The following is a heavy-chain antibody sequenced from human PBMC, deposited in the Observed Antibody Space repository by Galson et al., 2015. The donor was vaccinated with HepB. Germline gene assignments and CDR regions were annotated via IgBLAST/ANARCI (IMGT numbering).Heavy chain of an antibody. Sequence: SVKVSCKASGGTFSSYTISWVRQAPGQGLEWMGRIIPILGIANYAQKFQGRVTITADKSTSTAHMELSSLRSEDTAVYYCASGYSSSWHSNAEYFQHWGQGTLATVSS. V-gene: IGHV1-69*02. CDR1: GGTFSSYT. CDR3: ASGYSSSWHSNAEYFQH. J-gene: IGHJ1*01. CDR2: IIPILGIA. D-gene: IGHD6-13*01.